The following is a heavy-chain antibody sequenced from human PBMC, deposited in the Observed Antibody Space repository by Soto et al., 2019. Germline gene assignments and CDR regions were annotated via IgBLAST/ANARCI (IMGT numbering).Heavy chain of an antibody. CDR1: GYNFVNHG. J-gene: IGHJ4*02. CDR2: ISGHNGAT. V-gene: IGHV1-18*04. Sequence: QVQLVQSGPEVMKPGASVKVSCKTSGYNFVNHGISWVRQAPGRGLEWLGWISGHNGATKYEKRLQGRVTMTRDTSTTTAYMELRSLRSDDTAVYYCARESEDLTSNFDYWGQGTLVTVSS. CDR3: ARESEDLTSNFDY.